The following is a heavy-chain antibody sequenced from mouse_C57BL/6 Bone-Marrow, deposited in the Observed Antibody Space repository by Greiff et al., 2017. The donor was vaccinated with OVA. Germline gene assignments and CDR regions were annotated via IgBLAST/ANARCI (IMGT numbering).Heavy chain of an antibody. CDR1: GYTFTSYD. CDR3: ARWGSTVVATGHWYFDV. J-gene: IGHJ1*03. CDR2: IYPRDGST. D-gene: IGHD1-1*01. V-gene: IGHV1-85*01. Sequence: QVQLQQSGPELVKPGASVKLSCKASGYTFTSYDINWVKQRPGQGLEWIGWIYPRDGSTKYNEKFKGKATLTVDTSSSTAYMELHSLTSEDSAVYFCARWGSTVVATGHWYFDVWGTGTTVTVSS.